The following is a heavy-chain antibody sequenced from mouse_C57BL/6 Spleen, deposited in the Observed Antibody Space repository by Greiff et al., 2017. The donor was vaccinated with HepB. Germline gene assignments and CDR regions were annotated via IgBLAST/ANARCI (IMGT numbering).Heavy chain of an antibody. V-gene: IGHV1-55*01. CDR2: IYPGRGST. CDR1: GYTFTSYW. CDR3: TRDDSNSAWFAY. J-gene: IGHJ3*01. Sequence: QVQLQQPGAELVKPGASVKMSCKASGYTFTSYWITWVKQRPGQGLEWIGDIYPGRGSTNYNEKFKGKATLTVDTSSSTAYMQLSSLTSEDSAVYYCTRDDSNSAWFAYWGQGTLVTVSS. D-gene: IGHD2-5*01.